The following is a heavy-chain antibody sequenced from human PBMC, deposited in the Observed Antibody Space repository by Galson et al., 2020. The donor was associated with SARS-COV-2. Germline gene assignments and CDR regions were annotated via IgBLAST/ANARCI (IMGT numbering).Heavy chain of an antibody. Sequence: SETLSLTCTVSGASISSGPYYWSWIRQPAGKGLEWIGRIYKSGRTDYNPSLWRQATMSVDTSKNQFSLKLSSVTAADTAVYYCARGNSPCVSFFGILTGTCGMGVWGQGTTVTVSS. J-gene: IGHJ6*02. V-gene: IGHV4-61*02. CDR3: ARGNSPCVSFFGILTGTCGMGV. D-gene: IGHD3-3*01. CDR1: GASISSGPYY. CDR2: IYKSGRT.